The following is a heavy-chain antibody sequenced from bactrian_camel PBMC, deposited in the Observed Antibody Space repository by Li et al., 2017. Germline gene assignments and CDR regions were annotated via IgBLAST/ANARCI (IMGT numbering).Heavy chain of an antibody. V-gene: IGHV3S6*01. Sequence: HVQLVESGGGSVQAGGSLRLSCVASGATYSTFCMAWFRQGSGKEPERVAGIDSDGIPTYGDSVQGRFTISKDHAKSSLYLQMNNLKPEDTAMYYCAAALMRTDALCACLRLIPTGARGPRSPSP. CDR3: AAALMRTDALCACLRLIPT. CDR1: GATYSTFC. J-gene: IGHJ4*01. D-gene: IGHD1*01. CDR2: IDSDGIP.